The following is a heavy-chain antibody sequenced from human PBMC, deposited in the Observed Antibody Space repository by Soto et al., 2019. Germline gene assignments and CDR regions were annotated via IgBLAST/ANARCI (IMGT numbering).Heavy chain of an antibody. D-gene: IGHD3-22*01. Sequence: PSETLSVTCSVSGGSISSGGYYWIWIRQHPGKGLEWIGYIYYSGSTYYNPSLKSRVTISVDTSKNQFSLKLSSVTAADTAVYYCARDGMGSGSSYGIVYWGQGTLVTVSS. CDR2: IYYSGST. CDR1: GGSISSGGYY. CDR3: ARDGMGSGSSYGIVY. V-gene: IGHV4-31*03. J-gene: IGHJ4*02.